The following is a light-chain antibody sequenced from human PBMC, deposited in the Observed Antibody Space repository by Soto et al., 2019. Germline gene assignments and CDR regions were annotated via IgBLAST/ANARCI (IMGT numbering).Light chain of an antibody. CDR3: SSYTSSSTLV. Sequence: QSVLTQPPSASGSLGQSVTISCTGTSSDVGGYNYVSWHQQHPGKAPKVMIYEVSNRPSGVSNRFSGSKSGNTASLTISGLQAEDEADYYGSSYTSSSTLVFGGGTKVTVL. CDR1: SSDVGGYNY. CDR2: EVS. V-gene: IGLV2-14*01. J-gene: IGLJ2*01.